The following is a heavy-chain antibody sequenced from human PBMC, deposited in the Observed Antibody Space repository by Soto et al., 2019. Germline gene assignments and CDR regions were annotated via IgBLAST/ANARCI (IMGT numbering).Heavy chain of an antibody. CDR1: GYTFTSYG. D-gene: IGHD1-1*01. CDR2: ISAYNGNT. V-gene: IGHV1-18*01. CDR3: ARVELERREGYYYYYGMDV. Sequence: ASVKVSCKASGYTFTSYGISWVRQAPGQGLEWMGWISAYNGNTNYAQKLQGRVTMTTDTSTSTAYMELRSLRSDDTAVYYCARVELERREGYYYYYGMDVWGQGTTVTSP. J-gene: IGHJ6*02.